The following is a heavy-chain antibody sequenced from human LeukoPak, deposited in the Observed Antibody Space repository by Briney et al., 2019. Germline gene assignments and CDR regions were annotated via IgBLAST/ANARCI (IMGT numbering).Heavy chain of an antibody. D-gene: IGHD6-13*01. J-gene: IGHJ6*02. V-gene: IGHV1-46*01. CDR2: INPSGGST. CDR1: GYTFTTYY. CDR3: ARDSGSSWYGYYYYYYGMDV. Sequence: ASVKVSCKASGYTFTTYYIHWVRQAPGQGLEWMGIINPSGGSTSYAQKFQGRVTMTRDTSTSTVYMELSSLRSEDTAVYYCARDSGSSWYGYYYYYYGMDVWGQGTTVTVSS.